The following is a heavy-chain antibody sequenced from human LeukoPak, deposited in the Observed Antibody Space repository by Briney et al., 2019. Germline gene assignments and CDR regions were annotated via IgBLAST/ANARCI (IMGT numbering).Heavy chain of an antibody. Sequence: GGSLRLSCAASGFTFSSYSMNWVRQAPGKGLEWVSSISSSSSYIYYADSVKGRFTISRDNAKNSLYLQMNSLRAEDTAVHYCARDPPLQYYDFWSGTWGSDYWGQGTLVTVSS. CDR2: ISSSSSYI. V-gene: IGHV3-21*01. CDR3: ARDPPLQYYDFWSGTWGSDY. D-gene: IGHD3-3*01. CDR1: GFTFSSYS. J-gene: IGHJ4*02.